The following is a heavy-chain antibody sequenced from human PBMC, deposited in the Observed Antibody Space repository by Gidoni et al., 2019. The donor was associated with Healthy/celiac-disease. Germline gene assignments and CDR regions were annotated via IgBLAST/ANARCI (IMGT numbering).Heavy chain of an antibody. V-gene: IGHV4-39*07. CDR2: IYYSGST. Sequence: QLQLQESGPGLVKPSETLSLTCTVSGGSISSSSHYWGWIRQPPGKGLEWIGSIYYSGSTYYNPSLKSRVTISVDTSKNQFSLKLSSVTAADTAVYYCARDGPRGYSYGSPWDYWGQGTLVTVSS. CDR1: GGSISSSSHY. D-gene: IGHD5-18*01. CDR3: ARDGPRGYSYGSPWDY. J-gene: IGHJ4*02.